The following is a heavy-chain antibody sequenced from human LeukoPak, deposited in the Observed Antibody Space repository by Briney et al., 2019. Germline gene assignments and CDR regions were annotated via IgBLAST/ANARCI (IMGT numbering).Heavy chain of an antibody. CDR2: ISGSGGST. CDR3: AKPHMVRGVKADFDY. J-gene: IGHJ4*02. V-gene: IGHV3-23*01. D-gene: IGHD3-10*01. CDR1: GFTFSSCA. Sequence: GGSLRLSCAASGFTFSSCAMSWVRQAPGKGLEWVSAISGSGGSTYYADSVKGRFTISRDNSKNTLYLQMNSLRAEDTAVYYCAKPHMVRGVKADFDYWGQGTLVTVSS.